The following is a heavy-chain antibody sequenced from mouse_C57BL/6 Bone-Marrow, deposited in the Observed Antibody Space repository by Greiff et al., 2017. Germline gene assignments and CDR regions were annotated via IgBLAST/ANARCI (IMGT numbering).Heavy chain of an antibody. D-gene: IGHD1-1*01. CDR1: GYTFTSYG. J-gene: IGHJ4*01. CDR2: IYPRSGNT. V-gene: IGHV1-81*01. Sequence: VQLQQSGAELARPGASVKLSCKASGYTFTSYGISWVKQRTGQGLEWIGEIYPRSGNTSSNEKFKGKATRTADKSSSTAYMELRSLTSEDSAVYFCARQRLRKRGYAMDYWGQGTSGTVSA. CDR3: ARQRLRKRGYAMDY.